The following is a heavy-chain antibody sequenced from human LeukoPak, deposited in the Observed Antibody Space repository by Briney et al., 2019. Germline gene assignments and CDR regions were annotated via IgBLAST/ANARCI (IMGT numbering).Heavy chain of an antibody. CDR1: GGSISSFY. D-gene: IGHD3-3*01. Sequence: SETLSLTCTVSGGSISSFYWSWIRQPPGKGLEWIGYAYYRGSTTYNPSLKSRVTISVDTSKNQFSLRLSSVTAADTAVYYCARWSGSFEHYFASWGQGTLVTVSS. J-gene: IGHJ4*02. CDR2: AYYRGST. V-gene: IGHV4-59*08. CDR3: ARWSGSFEHYFAS.